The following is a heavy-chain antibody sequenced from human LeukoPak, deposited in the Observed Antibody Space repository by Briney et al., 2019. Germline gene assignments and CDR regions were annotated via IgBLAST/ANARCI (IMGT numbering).Heavy chain of an antibody. Sequence: SETLSLTCTVSGGSISSYYWSWIRQPPGKGLEWVGYIYYSGSTNYNPPLKSRVTISVDTSKNQFSLKLSSVTAADTAVYYCARSSSGYADYWGQGTLVTVSS. D-gene: IGHD5-12*01. CDR1: GGSISSYY. CDR3: ARSSSGYADY. J-gene: IGHJ4*02. CDR2: IYYSGST. V-gene: IGHV4-59*01.